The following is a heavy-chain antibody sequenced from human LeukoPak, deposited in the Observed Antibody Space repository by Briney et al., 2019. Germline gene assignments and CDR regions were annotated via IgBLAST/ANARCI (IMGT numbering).Heavy chain of an antibody. CDR2: IKPHSGGT. D-gene: IGHD6-19*01. J-gene: IGHJ6*03. Sequence: ASVKVSCKASGYTFIDYYIHWVRQAPGQGLECMGWIKPHSGGTKYAQKFQGRVTMTSDSSISTAYMELTRLTSDDTAMYYCVTFSSGWYLGPMDVWGKGTTVIVSS. V-gene: IGHV1-2*02. CDR1: GYTFIDYY. CDR3: VTFSSGWYLGPMDV.